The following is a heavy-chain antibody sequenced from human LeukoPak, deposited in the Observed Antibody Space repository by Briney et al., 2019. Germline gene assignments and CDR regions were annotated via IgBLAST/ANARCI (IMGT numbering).Heavy chain of an antibody. D-gene: IGHD3-22*01. J-gene: IGHJ5*02. CDR2: INHSGST. CDR1: GGSFSGYY. Sequence: SETLSLTCAVYGGSFSGYYWSWIRQPPGKGLEWIGEINHSGSTNYNPSPKSRVTISVDTSKNQFSPKLSSVTAADTAVYYCARGYGSSGYYFRRWFDPWGQGTLVTVSS. CDR3: ARGYGSSGYYFRRWFDP. V-gene: IGHV4-34*01.